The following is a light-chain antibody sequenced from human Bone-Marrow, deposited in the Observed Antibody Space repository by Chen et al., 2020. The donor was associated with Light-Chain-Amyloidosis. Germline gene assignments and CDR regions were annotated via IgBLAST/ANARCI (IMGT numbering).Light chain of an antibody. J-gene: IGKJ3*01. V-gene: IGKV4-1*01. CDR2: WAS. CDR1: QSVLKRSDNNNY. Sequence: DIVMTQSPDSLAVSLGERATINCKSSQSVLKRSDNNNYLAWYQQKPGQPPKLLNYWASTRESGVPDRFGGSGSGTDFTLTISSLQAEDVAVYHCQQYYTTPFTFGPGTKVDI. CDR3: QQYYTTPFT.